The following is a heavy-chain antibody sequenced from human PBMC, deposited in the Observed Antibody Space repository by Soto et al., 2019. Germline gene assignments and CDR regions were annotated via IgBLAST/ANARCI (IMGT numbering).Heavy chain of an antibody. CDR1: GYTFTGYY. D-gene: IGHD3-9*01. CDR2: INPNSAGT. Sequence: ASVKVSCESSGYTFTGYYMHWVRDAPGQGLEWIGWINPNSAGTNYAQKFQGRVTMTRDTSISTAYMELSRLRSDDTAVYYCARVREGKYDILTGYLPIFDYWGQGTLVTVSS. CDR3: ARVREGKYDILTGYLPIFDY. J-gene: IGHJ4*02. V-gene: IGHV1-2*02.